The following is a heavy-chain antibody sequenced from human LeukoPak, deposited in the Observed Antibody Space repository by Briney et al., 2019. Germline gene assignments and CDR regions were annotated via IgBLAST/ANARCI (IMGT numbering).Heavy chain of an antibody. CDR3: AREAAAARGRFDY. V-gene: IGHV4-59*12. CDR2: ISRSGST. J-gene: IGHJ4*02. D-gene: IGHD6-13*01. CDR1: GGSISNYY. Sequence: SETLSLTCTVSGGSISNYYWSWIRQPPGKGLEWLGEISRSGSTDYNPSLKSRVTMSVDKSKNQFSLKVTFVTVADTAVYYCAREAAAARGRFDYWGQGTLVTVSS.